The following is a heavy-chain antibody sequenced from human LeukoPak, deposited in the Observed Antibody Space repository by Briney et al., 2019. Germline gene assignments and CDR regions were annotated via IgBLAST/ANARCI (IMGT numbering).Heavy chain of an antibody. CDR3: ARVGFGELNDNHDVFDI. D-gene: IGHD3-10*01. Sequence: SQALSLTCAVSGGSISSGGYSWSWIRQPPGKGLEWIGYIYHSGSTYYNPSLKSRVTISVDRSKNQFSLKLSSVTAADTAVYYCARVGFGELNDNHDVFDIWGQGTMVTVSS. CDR1: GGSISSGGYS. CDR2: IYHSGST. J-gene: IGHJ3*02. V-gene: IGHV4-30-2*01.